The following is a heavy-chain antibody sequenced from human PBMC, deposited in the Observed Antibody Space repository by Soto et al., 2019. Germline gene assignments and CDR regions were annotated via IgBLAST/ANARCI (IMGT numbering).Heavy chain of an antibody. CDR1: YV. V-gene: IGHV3-30*18. CDR2: VSFDGRNK. D-gene: IGHD3-22*01. CDR3: AKEGFYDRTGYYPFDS. J-gene: IGHJ4*02. Sequence: YVVHLVRQPPGKGLEWVAVVSFDGRNKYYAGSVEGRFTISRDNSKKTLYLHMNSLRAEDTAVYYCAKEGFYDRTGYYPFDSWGQGNMVSVSA.